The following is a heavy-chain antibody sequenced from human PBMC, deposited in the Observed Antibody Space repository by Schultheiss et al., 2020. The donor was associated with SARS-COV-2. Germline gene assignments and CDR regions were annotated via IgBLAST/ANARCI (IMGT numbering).Heavy chain of an antibody. CDR3: AKDSDAYSYGQCAFDI. CDR2: ISWNSGSI. Sequence: GGSLRLSCAASGFTFDDYAMHWVRQAPGKGLEWVSGISWNSGSIGYADSVKGRFTISRDNAKNSLYLQMNSLRAEDTALYYCAKDSDAYSYGQCAFDIWGQGTMVTVSS. CDR1: GFTFDDYA. D-gene: IGHD5-18*01. J-gene: IGHJ3*02. V-gene: IGHV3-9*01.